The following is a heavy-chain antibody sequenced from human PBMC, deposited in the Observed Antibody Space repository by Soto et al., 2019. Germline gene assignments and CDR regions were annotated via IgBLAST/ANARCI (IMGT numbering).Heavy chain of an antibody. D-gene: IGHD6-13*01. CDR1: GYTFTSYD. J-gene: IGHJ6*02. V-gene: IGHV1-8*01. CDR3: ARRGYSSSWYYYYYYGMDV. CDR2: MNPNSGNT. Sequence: QVQLVQSGAEVKKPGASVKVSCKASGYTFTSYDINWVRQAIGQGLEWMGWMNPNSGNTGYAQKFQGRVTMTRNTSISTVNMELSSLRSEDTAVYYCARRGYSSSWYYYYYYGMDVWGQGTTVTVSS.